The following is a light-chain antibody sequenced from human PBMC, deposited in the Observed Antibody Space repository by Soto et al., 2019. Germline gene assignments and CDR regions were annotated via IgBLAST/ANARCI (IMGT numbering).Light chain of an antibody. Sequence: EIVMTQYPATLSVSPGERATLSCRASQSVSINLAWYQQKPGQAPRLLIYGASTRATGIPARFSGSGSGTEFHLTISSLQSEDFAVYYCQHYNNWPPWTFGQGTKVEIK. CDR1: QSVSIN. J-gene: IGKJ1*01. CDR2: GAS. V-gene: IGKV3-15*01. CDR3: QHYNNWPPWT.